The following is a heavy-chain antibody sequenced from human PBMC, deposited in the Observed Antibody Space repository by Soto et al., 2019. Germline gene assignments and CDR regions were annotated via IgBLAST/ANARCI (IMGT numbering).Heavy chain of an antibody. CDR3: AREYSNSPEAFDI. V-gene: IGHV4-61*01. Sequence: PSETLSLTCTVSGGSVNSDYYYWTWIRQPPGKGLEWIGYIYNSGRTNYNPSLKSRVSISMDTSRNQFSLKLTSVTAADTAVFYRAREYSNSPEAFDIWGQGSLVTVSS. CDR1: GGSVNSDYYY. D-gene: IGHD1-26*01. J-gene: IGHJ4*02. CDR2: IYNSGRT.